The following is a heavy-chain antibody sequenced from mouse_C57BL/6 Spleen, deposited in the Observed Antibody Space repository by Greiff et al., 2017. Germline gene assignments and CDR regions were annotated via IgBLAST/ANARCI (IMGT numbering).Heavy chain of an antibody. J-gene: IGHJ3*01. D-gene: IGHD2-5*01. CDR2: IYPRSGNT. Sequence: QVQLQQSGAELARPGASVKLSCKASGYTFTSYGISWVKQSTGQGLEWIGEIYPRSGNTYYNEKFKGKATLTADKSSSTAYMELRSLTSEDSAVYFCATYYSNYGFAYWGQGTLVTVSA. V-gene: IGHV1-81*01. CDR1: GYTFTSYG. CDR3: ATYYSNYGFAY.